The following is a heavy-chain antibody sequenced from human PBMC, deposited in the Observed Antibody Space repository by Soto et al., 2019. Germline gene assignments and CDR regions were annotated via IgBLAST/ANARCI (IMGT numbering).Heavy chain of an antibody. D-gene: IGHD3-9*01. CDR3: TKATEVVKALLRYFDWSEKDALAI. CDR2: IKSKTDGGTT. V-gene: IGHV3-15*01. J-gene: IGHJ3*02. CDR1: GFSFSNAW. Sequence: LRLSCAASGFSFSNAWMSWVRQAPGKGLEWVGRIKSKTDGGTTDYAAPVKGRFTISRDDSKNTLYLQMNSLKTEDTAVYYCTKATEVVKALLRYFDWSEKDALAIWGQGTMVTVSS.